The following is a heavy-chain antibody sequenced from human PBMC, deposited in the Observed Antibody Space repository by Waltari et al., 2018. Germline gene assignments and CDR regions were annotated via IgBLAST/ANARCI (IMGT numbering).Heavy chain of an antibody. CDR2: INHSGST. Sequence: QVQLQQWGAGLLKPSETLSLTCAVSGGSFSGYYWSWIRQPPGNGLEWIGEINHSGSTNYNPSLKSRVTISVDTSKNQFSLKLSSVTAADTAVYYCARGVTMVRGVIIDYYYGMDVWGQGTTVTVSS. D-gene: IGHD3-10*01. J-gene: IGHJ6*02. CDR1: GGSFSGYY. V-gene: IGHV4-34*01. CDR3: ARGVTMVRGVIIDYYYGMDV.